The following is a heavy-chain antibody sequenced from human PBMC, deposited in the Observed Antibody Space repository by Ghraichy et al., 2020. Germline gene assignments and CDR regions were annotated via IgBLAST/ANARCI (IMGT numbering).Heavy chain of an antibody. CDR2: LSSSSSII. Sequence: GGSLRLSCAASGFTFSSHSMNWVRQAPGKGLEWVSHLSSSSSIIYYADSVKGRFTISRDNAKNSLYLQMNSLRDEDTAVYYCVRAPLISTKYYFDYWGQGTLVTVSS. CDR3: VRAPLISTKYYFDY. J-gene: IGHJ4*02. V-gene: IGHV3-48*02. D-gene: IGHD2-8*01. CDR1: GFTFSSHS.